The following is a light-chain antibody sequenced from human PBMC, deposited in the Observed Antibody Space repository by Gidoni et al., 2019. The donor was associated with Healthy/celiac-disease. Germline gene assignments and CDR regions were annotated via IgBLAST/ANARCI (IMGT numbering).Light chain of an antibody. CDR1: QSVLSIYNNKNY. CDR2: WAS. Sequence: DIVMTQSPDSLAVSLGERATINCKHSQSVLSIYNNKNYLAWYQQKPGPPPKLLIYWASTRESGVPARFSGSGSGTDFTLTISSLQAEDVAVYYCQQYYSTPVTFGPGTKVEIK. J-gene: IGKJ3*01. CDR3: QQYYSTPVT. V-gene: IGKV4-1*01.